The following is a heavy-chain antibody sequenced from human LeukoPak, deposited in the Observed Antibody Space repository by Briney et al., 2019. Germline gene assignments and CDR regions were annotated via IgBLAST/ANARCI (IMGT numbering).Heavy chain of an antibody. CDR1: GGSVSNYY. J-gene: IGHJ1*01. CDR2: IHTSGTT. D-gene: IGHD1-26*01. Sequence: SETLSLTCTVSGGSVSNYYWSWIRQPAGKGLQWIGRIHTSGTTNYNPSLESRVTMSVDTSKNQSSLKLSSVTAADTAVYYCARDSGSQGRYFQYWGQGTLVTVSS. CDR3: ARDSGSQGRYFQY. V-gene: IGHV4-4*07.